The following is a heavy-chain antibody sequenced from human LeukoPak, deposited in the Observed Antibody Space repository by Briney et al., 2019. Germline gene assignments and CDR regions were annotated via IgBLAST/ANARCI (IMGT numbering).Heavy chain of an antibody. J-gene: IGHJ6*02. CDR3: AREVRVVVAATQVDYYYYGMDV. V-gene: IGHV3-7*01. CDR1: GFTFSSYW. Sequence: GGPLRLSCAASGFTFSSYWMSWVRQAPGKGLEGVANIKQDGSEKYYVDSVKGRFTISRDNAKNSLYLQMNSLRAEDTAVYYCAREVRVVVAATQVDYYYYGMDVWGQGTTVTVSS. D-gene: IGHD2-15*01. CDR2: IKQDGSEK.